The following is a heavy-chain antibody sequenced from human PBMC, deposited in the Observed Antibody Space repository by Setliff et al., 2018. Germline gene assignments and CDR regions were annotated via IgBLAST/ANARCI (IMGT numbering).Heavy chain of an antibody. J-gene: IGHJ4*02. V-gene: IGHV4-34*01. CDR2: ISHSGST. CDR1: GGSFSTYF. D-gene: IGHD6-13*01. Sequence: SETLSLTCAVYGGSFSTYFWSWIRQPPGKGLEWIGEISHSGSTNYNPSLKSRVTISVDTSRNQFSLKLGSVTAADTAVYYCVRESRSTWYRRDFWGQGTLVTVSS. CDR3: VRESRSTWYRRDF.